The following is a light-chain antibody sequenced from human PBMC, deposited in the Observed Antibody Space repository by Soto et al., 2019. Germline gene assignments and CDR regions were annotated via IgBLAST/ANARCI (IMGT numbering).Light chain of an antibody. CDR1: SSDVGGYNY. J-gene: IGLJ1*01. CDR2: EVN. Sequence: QSALTQPPSASGSPGQSVAISCTGTSSDVGGYNYVSWYQQHPGKAPKLMIYEVNKRPSGVPDRFSGSKSGNTASLTVSGLQAEYEAAYYCSSYAGSSNVFGTGTKVTVL. V-gene: IGLV2-8*01. CDR3: SSYAGSSNV.